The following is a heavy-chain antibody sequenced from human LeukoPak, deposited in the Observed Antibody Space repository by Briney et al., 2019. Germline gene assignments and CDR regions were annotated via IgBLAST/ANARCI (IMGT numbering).Heavy chain of an antibody. D-gene: IGHD3-22*01. CDR2: ISSSSSTI. J-gene: IGHJ4*02. Sequence: PGGSLRLSCAASGFTFSSYSMNWVRQAPGKGLEWVSYISSSSSTIYYADSVKGRFTISRDNAKNSLYLQMNSLRAEDTVVYYCARDFHRRLYDSSGYYLYWGQGTLVTVSS. CDR1: GFTFSSYS. V-gene: IGHV3-48*01. CDR3: ARDFHRRLYDSSGYYLY.